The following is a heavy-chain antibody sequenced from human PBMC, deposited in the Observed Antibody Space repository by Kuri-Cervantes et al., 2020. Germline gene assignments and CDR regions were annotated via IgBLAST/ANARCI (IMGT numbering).Heavy chain of an antibody. D-gene: IGHD4-17*01. V-gene: IGHV5-51*01. J-gene: IGHJ3*02. Sequence: GGSLRLSCKGSGYSFTSYWIGWVRQVPGKGLEWMGIIYPGDSDTRYSPSFQGQVTISADKSISTAYLQWSSLKASDTAMYYCARHLDLDYGDYYSDAFDIWGQGTMVTVSS. CDR3: ARHLDLDYGDYYSDAFDI. CDR1: GYSFTSYW. CDR2: IYPGDSDT.